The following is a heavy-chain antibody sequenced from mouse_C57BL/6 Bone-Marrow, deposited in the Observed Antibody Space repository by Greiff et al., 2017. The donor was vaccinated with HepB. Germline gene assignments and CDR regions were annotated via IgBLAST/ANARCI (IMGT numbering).Heavy chain of an antibody. J-gene: IGHJ2*01. CDR3: TSMITDYFDY. CDR2: IDPEYGDT. Sequence: VHVKQSGAELVRPGASVKLSCTASGFNFKDDYMHWVKRRPEQCLEWIGWIDPEYGDTEYASKFQGKATITADTSSNTAYLQLSSLTSEDTAVYYCTSMITDYFDYWGQGTTLTVSS. V-gene: IGHV14-4*01. D-gene: IGHD2-4*01. CDR1: GFNFKDDY.